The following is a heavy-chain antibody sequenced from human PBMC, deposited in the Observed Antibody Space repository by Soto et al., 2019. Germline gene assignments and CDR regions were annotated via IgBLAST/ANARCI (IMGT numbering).Heavy chain of an antibody. CDR1: GFTFSNAW. Sequence: ETLSLSCAASGFTFSNAWINWVRQAPGKGLEWVGRVKSKNDGGTTDFAAPVKGRFAISRDDSKNMVYLEMNSLQTEDTAIYYRTTDSYITSIIVRFDYWGHGTLVTVSS. V-gene: IGHV3-15*07. J-gene: IGHJ4*01. CDR3: TTDSYITSIIVRFDY. D-gene: IGHD3-22*01. CDR2: VKSKNDGGTT.